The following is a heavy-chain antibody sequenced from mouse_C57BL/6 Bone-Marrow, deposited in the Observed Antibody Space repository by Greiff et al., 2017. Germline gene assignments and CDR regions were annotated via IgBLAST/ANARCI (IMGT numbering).Heavy chain of an antibody. CDR2: IYPTSGRT. D-gene: IGHD4-1*01. CDR3: ARSGPLGRSFDY. J-gene: IGHJ2*02. Sequence: VQLQQPGAELVKPGASVKMSCKASGYTFTSYWITWVKQRPGQGLEWIGDIYPTSGRTHYNEKFKSKAILTVDTSSNTAYMQLSSLTSEDSAVFYCARSGPLGRSFDYWGRGTSLTVTS. CDR1: GYTFTSYW. V-gene: IGHV1-55*01.